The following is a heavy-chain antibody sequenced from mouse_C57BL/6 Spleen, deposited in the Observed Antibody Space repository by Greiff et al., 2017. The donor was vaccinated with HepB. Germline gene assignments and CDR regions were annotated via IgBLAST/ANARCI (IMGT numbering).Heavy chain of an antibody. CDR1: GYTFTDYY. Sequence: EVQLQQSGPELVKPGASVKISCKASGYTFTDYYMNWVKQSHGKSLEWIGDINPNNGGTSYNQKLKGKATLTVDKSSSTAYMELRSLTSEDSAVYYCAESYYYGSSLYYYAMDYWGQGTSVTVSS. V-gene: IGHV1-26*01. D-gene: IGHD1-1*01. CDR3: AESYYYGSSLYYYAMDY. CDR2: INPNNGGT. J-gene: IGHJ4*01.